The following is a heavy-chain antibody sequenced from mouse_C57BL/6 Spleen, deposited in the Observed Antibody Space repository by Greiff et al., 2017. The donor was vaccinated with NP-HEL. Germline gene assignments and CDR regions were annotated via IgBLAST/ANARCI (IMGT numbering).Heavy chain of an antibody. V-gene: IGHV3-6*01. CDR1: GYSITSGYY. CDR3: ARDQGLPFDY. Sequence: DVQLQESGPGLVKPSQSLSLTCSVTGYSITSGYYWNWIRQFPGNKLEWMGYISYDGSNNYNPSLKNRISITRDTSKNQFFLKLKSVTTEDTATYYCARDQGLPFDYWGQGTTLTVSS. D-gene: IGHD2-4*01. J-gene: IGHJ2*01. CDR2: ISYDGSN.